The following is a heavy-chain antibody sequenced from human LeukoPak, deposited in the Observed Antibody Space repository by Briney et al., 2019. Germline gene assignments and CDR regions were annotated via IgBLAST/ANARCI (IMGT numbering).Heavy chain of an antibody. J-gene: IGHJ3*02. Sequence: PGGSLRLSWAASGFTFSSYSMNWVRQAPGKGLEWVSSISSSGTYVYYADSVKGRFTISRDNAKNSLSLQMNSLRADDAAVYYCARASSKQLAGYLPDGFDIWGQGTMVTVSS. CDR1: GFTFSSYS. CDR3: ARASSKQLAGYLPDGFDI. CDR2: ISSSGTYV. V-gene: IGHV3-21*01. D-gene: IGHD3-9*01.